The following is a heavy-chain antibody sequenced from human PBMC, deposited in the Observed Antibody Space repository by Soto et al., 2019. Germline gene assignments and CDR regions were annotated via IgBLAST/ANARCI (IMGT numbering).Heavy chain of an antibody. J-gene: IGHJ4*02. CDR3: VRAVNAPTVFDY. Sequence: GGSLRLSCAASGFTFSSYAMSWVRQAPGKGLEWVSVIYSGGTTYYADSVRGRFTISRDNSKNTLYLQMNSLRTEDTAVYYCVRAVNAPTVFDYWGQGTLVTVSS. CDR1: GFTFSSYA. CDR2: IYSGGTT. D-gene: IGHD2-2*01. V-gene: IGHV3-66*01.